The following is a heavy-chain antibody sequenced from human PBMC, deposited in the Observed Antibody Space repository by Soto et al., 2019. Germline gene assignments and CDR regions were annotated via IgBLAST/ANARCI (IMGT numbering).Heavy chain of an antibody. J-gene: IGHJ4*02. Sequence: QVQLVESGGGVVQPGRSLRLSCAASGFTFSSYGMHWVRQAPGKGLEWVAVIWYDGSNKYYADSVKGRFTISRDNSKNTLYLQMNSLRAEDTAVYYCAGSSGYYFFDHWGQGTLVTVSS. V-gene: IGHV3-33*01. CDR3: AGSSGYYFFDH. CDR2: IWYDGSNK. D-gene: IGHD3-22*01. CDR1: GFTFSSYG.